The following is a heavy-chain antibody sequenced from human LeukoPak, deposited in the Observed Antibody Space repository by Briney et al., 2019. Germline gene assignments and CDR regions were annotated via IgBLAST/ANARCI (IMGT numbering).Heavy chain of an antibody. CDR3: ARDQDVVILLGIIAYDAFDL. J-gene: IGHJ3*01. D-gene: IGHD2/OR15-2a*01. CDR1: GFTFSTYG. V-gene: IGHV3-7*01. CDR2: IRQDGGDI. Sequence: PGGSLRLSCAASGFTFSTYGVYWVRQAPGKGLEWVANIRQDGGDIHYVDSVKGRFTISRDNDKNSLYLQMNSLRAEDTAVYYCARDQDVVILLGIIAYDAFDLWGQGTMVTVSS.